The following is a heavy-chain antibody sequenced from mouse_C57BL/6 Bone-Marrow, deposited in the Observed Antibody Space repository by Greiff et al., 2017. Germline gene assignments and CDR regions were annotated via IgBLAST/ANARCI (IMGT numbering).Heavy chain of an antibody. J-gene: IGHJ4*01. Sequence: VQLQQSGAELVRPGTSVKVSCKASGYAFTNYLIEWVKQRPGQGLEWIGVINPGSGGTNYNEKFKGKATLTADKSSSTAYMQLSSLTSEDSAVYFCARRRYDAMDYWGQGTSVTVSS. V-gene: IGHV1-54*01. CDR1: GYAFTNYL. CDR2: INPGSGGT. CDR3: ARRRYDAMDY.